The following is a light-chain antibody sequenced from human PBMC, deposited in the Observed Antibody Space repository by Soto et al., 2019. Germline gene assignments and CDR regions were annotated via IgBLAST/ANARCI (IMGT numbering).Light chain of an antibody. V-gene: IGLV1-40*01. Sequence: QSVLTQPPSVSGAPGQRVIISCTGSSSNIGAGYDVHWYQQLPGTAPRLLIYDNNNRPSGVPARFSVSKSDTSASLAITGLQTEDEADYDCQSYDSSLSGSYVFGTGTKVTVL. CDR1: SSNIGAGYD. CDR2: DNN. CDR3: QSYDSSLSGSYV. J-gene: IGLJ1*01.